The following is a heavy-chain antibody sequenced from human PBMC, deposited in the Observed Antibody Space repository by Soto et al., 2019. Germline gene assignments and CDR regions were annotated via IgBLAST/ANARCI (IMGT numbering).Heavy chain of an antibody. V-gene: IGHV4-59*02. CDR1: GDSVSSYY. CDR2: VYYDGST. J-gene: IGHJ6*02. Sequence: QVQLQESGPGLVKPSETLSLTCSVSGDSVSSYYWSWIRQPPGKGLEWIVYVYYDGSTNYNPSLETPVTISIDTSKKQVSLKLNSVTAADTAVYHCARGRRSTTVYYGLDVWGQGTTVAVSS. D-gene: IGHD4-17*01. CDR3: ARGRRSTTVYYGLDV.